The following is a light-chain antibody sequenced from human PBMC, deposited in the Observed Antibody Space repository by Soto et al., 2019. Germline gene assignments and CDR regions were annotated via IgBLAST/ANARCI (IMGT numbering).Light chain of an antibody. CDR3: QQSYSTPLT. J-gene: IGKJ4*01. CDR1: QSISSY. Sequence: DIQMTQSPSSLSASVGDRVTITCRASQSISSYLNWYQQKPGKAPKLLIYAASTLQSGVPSRFSGSGSGTDFTLTISSLQPDDFATYYGQQSYSTPLTFGGGTKVEIK. CDR2: AAS. V-gene: IGKV1-39*01.